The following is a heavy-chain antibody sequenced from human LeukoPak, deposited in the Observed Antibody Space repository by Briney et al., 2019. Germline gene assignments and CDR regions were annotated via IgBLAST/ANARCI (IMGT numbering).Heavy chain of an antibody. J-gene: IGHJ6*03. D-gene: IGHD6-13*01. CDR1: GGSISSSSYY. CDR2: IYYSGST. CDR3: ARSSSSWYWDPHYYYYMDV. Sequence: PSETLSLTCTVSGGSISSSSYYWGWIRQPPGKGLEWNGSIYYSGSTYYNPSLKSRVTISVDTSKNQFSLKLSSVTAADTAVYYCARSSSSWYWDPHYYYYMDVWGKGTTVTISS. V-gene: IGHV4-39*07.